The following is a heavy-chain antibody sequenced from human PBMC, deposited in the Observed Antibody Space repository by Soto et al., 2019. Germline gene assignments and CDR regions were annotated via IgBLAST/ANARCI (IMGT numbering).Heavy chain of an antibody. CDR3: ARDRYCSGGSCYSLTHWYFDL. D-gene: IGHD2-15*01. J-gene: IGHJ2*01. V-gene: IGHV3-21*01. CDR1: GFTFSSYS. CDR2: ISSSSSYI. Sequence: RGSLRLSCAASGFTFSSYSMNWVRQAPGKGLEWVSSISSSSSYIYYADSVKGRFTISRDNAKNSLYLQMNSLRAEDTAVYYCARDRYCSGGSCYSLTHWYFDLWGRGTLVTVSS.